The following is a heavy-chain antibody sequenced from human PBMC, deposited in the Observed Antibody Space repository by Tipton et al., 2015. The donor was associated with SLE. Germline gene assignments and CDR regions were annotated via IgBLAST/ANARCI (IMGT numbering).Heavy chain of an antibody. D-gene: IGHD4-17*01. CDR1: GGSISSYY. CDR2: IYYSGST. J-gene: IGHJ4*02. CDR3: ARAELYGDFDY. Sequence: TLSLTCTVSGGSISSYYWSWIRQPPGKGLEWIGYIYYSGSTYYNPSLKSRVTISVDTSKNQFSLKLSSVTAADTAVYYCARAELYGDFDYWGQGTRVTVSS. V-gene: IGHV4-59*08.